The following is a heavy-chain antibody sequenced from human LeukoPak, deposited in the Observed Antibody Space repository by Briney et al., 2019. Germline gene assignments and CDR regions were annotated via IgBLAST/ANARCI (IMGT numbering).Heavy chain of an antibody. V-gene: IGHV3-7*05. D-gene: IGHD2-8*01. Sequence: GGSLRLSCAASGFTFSRYWMSWVRQAPGKGLGWVANIKEDGSEKYHVDSVKGRFTISRDNAKNSLYLQMNSLRAEDTAVYYCATLYRDYFDYWGQGTLVTVSA. CDR1: GFTFSRYW. CDR3: ATLYRDYFDY. J-gene: IGHJ4*02. CDR2: IKEDGSEK.